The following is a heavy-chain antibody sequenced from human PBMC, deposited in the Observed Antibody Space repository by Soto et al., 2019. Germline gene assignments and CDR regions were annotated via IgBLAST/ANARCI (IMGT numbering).Heavy chain of an antibody. D-gene: IGHD6-19*01. CDR1: GFTFSDHS. V-gene: IGHV3-23*01. CDR3: ARDHGSDWSDRIFDF. Sequence: PGGSXRLSCEPSGFTFSDHSMIWVRRAPGKGLEWVAAISDSVHGAVYADSVKGRFTISRDNSKNTLYLQMNSLRGEDTGVYYCARDHGSDWSDRIFDFWGQGTVVTVSS. J-gene: IGHJ4*02. CDR2: ISDSVHGA.